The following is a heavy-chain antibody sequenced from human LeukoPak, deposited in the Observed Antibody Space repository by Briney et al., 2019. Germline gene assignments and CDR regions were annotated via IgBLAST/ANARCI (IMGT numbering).Heavy chain of an antibody. CDR3: ARAVMTTVTAFDI. D-gene: IGHD4-17*01. CDR1: GFTFSSYW. J-gene: IGHJ3*02. CDR2: IKQDGSEK. Sequence: GGSLRLSCAASGFTFSSYWMSWVRQAPGKGLEWVANIKQDGSEKYYVDSVKGRFTFSRDNAKNSLYLQMNSLRAEDTAVYYCARAVMTTVTAFDIWGQGTMVTVSS. V-gene: IGHV3-7*01.